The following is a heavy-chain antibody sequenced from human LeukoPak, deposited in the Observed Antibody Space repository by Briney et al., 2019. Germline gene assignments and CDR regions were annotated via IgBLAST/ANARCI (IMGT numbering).Heavy chain of an antibody. D-gene: IGHD3-9*01. J-gene: IGHJ6*02. V-gene: IGHV2-5*01. CDR2: IYWNDDK. CDR1: GFSLSTSGVG. Sequence: SGPTLVNPTQTLTLTCTFSGFSLSTSGVGVAWIRQPPGKALEWLALIYWNDDKHYSPSLITRLTITKDTSKNQVVLTMTNMDPVDTATYYCAHSDLGLYYDILTGYYKGLYGMDVWGQGTTVTVSS. CDR3: AHSDLGLYYDILTGYYKGLYGMDV.